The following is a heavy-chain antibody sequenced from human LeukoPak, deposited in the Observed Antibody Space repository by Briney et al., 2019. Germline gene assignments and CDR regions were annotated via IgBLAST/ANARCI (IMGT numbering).Heavy chain of an antibody. CDR3: ARDTGESESYWFDP. D-gene: IGHD7-27*01. V-gene: IGHV4-59*01. Sequence: SETLSLTCTVSGGSINYYYWMWIRRPPGKGLEWIGYIYYSGGTHYNPSLKSRVTMLVDTSKNQSSLKLTAVTAADTAVYYCARDTGESESYWFDPWGQGTLVTVSS. J-gene: IGHJ5*02. CDR1: GGSINYYY. CDR2: IYYSGGT.